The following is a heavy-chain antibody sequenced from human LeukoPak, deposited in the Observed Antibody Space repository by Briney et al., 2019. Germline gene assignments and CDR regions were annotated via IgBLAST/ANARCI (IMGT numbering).Heavy chain of an antibody. CDR2: IYHSGST. Sequence: PSETLSLTCAVSGGSISSSNWWSWVRQPPGKGLEWIGEIYHSGSTNYNPSLKSRVTISVDKSKNQFSLKLSSVTAADTAVYYCASRGGTGYSSSWLKFQHWGQGTLVTVSS. D-gene: IGHD6-13*01. CDR1: GGSISSSNW. V-gene: IGHV4-4*02. J-gene: IGHJ1*01. CDR3: ASRGGTGYSSSWLKFQH.